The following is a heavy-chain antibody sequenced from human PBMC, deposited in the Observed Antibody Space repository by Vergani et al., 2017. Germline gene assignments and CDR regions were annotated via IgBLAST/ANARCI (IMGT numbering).Heavy chain of an antibody. Sequence: QVQLQESGPGLVKPSQTLSLTCTVSGGSISSGDYYWSWLRPPPGKGLEWIGYIYYSGSTYYNPSLKSRVTISVDTSKNQFSLKLSSVTAADTAVYYCARVVSSGRNYYYYYYMDVWGKGTTVTVSS. CDR2: IYYSGST. CDR3: ARVVSSGRNYYYYYYMDV. CDR1: GGSISSGDYY. D-gene: IGHD3-22*01. V-gene: IGHV4-30-4*01. J-gene: IGHJ6*03.